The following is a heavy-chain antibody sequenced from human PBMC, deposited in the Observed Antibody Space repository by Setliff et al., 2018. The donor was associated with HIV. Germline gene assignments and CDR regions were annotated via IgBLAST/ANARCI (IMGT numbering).Heavy chain of an antibody. CDR1: GDSLNGFY. V-gene: IGHV4-59*01. D-gene: IGHD2-2*01. J-gene: IGHJ4*02. CDR2: IHYTGSV. Sequence: PSETLSLTCHVSGDSLNGFYWSWIRQSPARGLEWIGYIHYTGSVLYSSSLNGRVTIFLDTSRNQFSLTLTSLTPVDTAVYYCARHAGASFDSWGQGSLVTVSS. CDR3: ARHAGASFDS.